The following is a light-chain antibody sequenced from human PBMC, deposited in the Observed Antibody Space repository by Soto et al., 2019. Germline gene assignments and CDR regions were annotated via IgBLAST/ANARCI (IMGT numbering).Light chain of an antibody. Sequence: QSVLTQPPPASGTPGQRVTISCSGSSSNIGSNYVYWYQQFPGTAPKLLIYRNNQRPSGVPDRFSGSKSGTSASLAISGLRSEDEADYYCAAWDDSLSAYVVFGGGTKVTVL. CDR1: SSNIGSNY. CDR2: RNN. J-gene: IGLJ2*01. V-gene: IGLV1-47*01. CDR3: AAWDDSLSAYVV.